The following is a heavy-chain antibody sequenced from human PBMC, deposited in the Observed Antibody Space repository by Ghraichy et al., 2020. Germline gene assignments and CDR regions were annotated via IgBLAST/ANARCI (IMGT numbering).Heavy chain of an antibody. CDR2: IKQDGSEK. Sequence: GGSLRLSCAASGFTFSSYWMSWVRQAPGKGLEWVANIKQDGSEKYYVDSVKGRFTISRDNAKNSLYLQMNSLRAEDTAVYYCARAEVDPYSPYYYGSGRWYFDYWGQGTLVTVSS. CDR1: GFTFSSYW. J-gene: IGHJ4*02. V-gene: IGHV3-7*01. CDR3: ARAEVDPYSPYYYGSGRWYFDY. D-gene: IGHD3-10*01.